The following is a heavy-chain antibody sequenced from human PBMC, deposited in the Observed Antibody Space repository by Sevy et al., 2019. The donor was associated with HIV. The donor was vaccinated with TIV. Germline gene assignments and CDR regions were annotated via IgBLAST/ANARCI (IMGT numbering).Heavy chain of an antibody. CDR1: GFTFSSNA. J-gene: IGHJ5*02. CDR3: ARDKGQGWFDP. V-gene: IGHV3-7*01. Sequence: GGSLRLSCEASGFTFSSNAMSWVRQAPGKGLEWVANIKQDGSEKYYVDSVKGRFTISRDNAKNSLSLQMNSLRAGDTAMYYCARDKGQGWFDPWGQGTLVTVSS. CDR2: IKQDGSEK.